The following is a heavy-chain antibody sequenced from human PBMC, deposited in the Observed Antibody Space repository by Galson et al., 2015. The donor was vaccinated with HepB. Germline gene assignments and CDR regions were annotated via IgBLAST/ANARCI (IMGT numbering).Heavy chain of an antibody. J-gene: IGHJ5*02. CDR3: ARGASEPCGGDCPIPFDP. CDR2: INPSGGST. D-gene: IGHD2-21*02. V-gene: IGHV1-46*04. CDR1: GYTFTSYY. Sequence: SVKVSCKASGYTFTSYYMHWVRQAPGQGLEWMGIINPSGGSTSYAQKLQGRVTMTRDTSTSTVYMELSSLRSEDTAVYYCARGASEPCGGDCPIPFDPWGQGTLVTVSS.